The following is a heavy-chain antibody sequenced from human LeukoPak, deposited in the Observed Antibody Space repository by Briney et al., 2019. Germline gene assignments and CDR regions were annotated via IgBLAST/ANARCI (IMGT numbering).Heavy chain of an antibody. CDR3: AKGDSYYDLLTCFDF. D-gene: IGHD3-9*01. J-gene: IGHJ4*02. CDR1: GFDFSQYG. Sequence: PGGSLRLSCAASGFDFSQYGMSWVRQSPGKGLEWDSTFSGTSTLTYYADSVKGRFTISRDDSKNVLYLQMNSLRDEDTAVYYCAKGDSYYDLLTCFDFWGPGTLITVSS. V-gene: IGHV3-23*01. CDR2: FSGTSTLT.